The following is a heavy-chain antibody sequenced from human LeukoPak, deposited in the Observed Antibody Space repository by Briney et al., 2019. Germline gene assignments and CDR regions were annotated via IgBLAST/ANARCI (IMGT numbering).Heavy chain of an antibody. V-gene: IGHV7-4-1*04. Sequence: GASVKVSCKASGYTLTNYAMNWVRQAPGQGLEWMGWINTNTGNPTYAQGFTGRFVFSLDTSVSMAYLQISSLKAEDTAVYYCARLGTPTFYYYMDVWGKGTTVTVSS. J-gene: IGHJ6*03. D-gene: IGHD1-14*01. CDR1: GYTLTNYA. CDR2: INTNTGNP. CDR3: ARLGTPTFYYYMDV.